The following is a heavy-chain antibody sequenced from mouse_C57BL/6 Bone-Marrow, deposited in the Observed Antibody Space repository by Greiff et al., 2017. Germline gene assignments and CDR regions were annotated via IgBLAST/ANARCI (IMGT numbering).Heavy chain of an antibody. CDR3: ARDRPPRGNAMDD. D-gene: IGHD1-1*02. CDR1: GFTFSSYA. Sequence: EVMLVESGGGLVKPGGSLKLSCAASGFTFSSYAMSWVRQTPEKRLEWVATISDGGSSNYYPDNVKGRFTISRDNAKNNLYLQMSHLKSEDTAMYYCARDRPPRGNAMDDWGQGTSVTVSS. V-gene: IGHV5-4*01. J-gene: IGHJ4*01. CDR2: ISDGGSSN.